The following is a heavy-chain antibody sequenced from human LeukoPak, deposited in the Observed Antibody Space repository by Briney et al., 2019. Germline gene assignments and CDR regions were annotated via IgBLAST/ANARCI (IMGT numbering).Heavy chain of an antibody. Sequence: SETLSLTCSVYGGSFSDYFWSWIRQSPGKGLEWIREIDDGGNTNYNPSLMSRVIVSMEKSKKQFSLVMRSVAAADTAVYYCARFSRITWGDWGDAFDIWGKGTTVIVSS. CDR2: IDDGGNT. J-gene: IGHJ3*02. V-gene: IGHV4-34*01. CDR1: GGSFSDYF. CDR3: ARFSRITWGDWGDAFDI. D-gene: IGHD2-21*02.